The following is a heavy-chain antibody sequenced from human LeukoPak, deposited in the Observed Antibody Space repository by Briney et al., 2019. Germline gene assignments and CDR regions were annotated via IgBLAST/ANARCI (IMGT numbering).Heavy chain of an antibody. D-gene: IGHD4-17*01. Sequence: GGSLRLSCAASGFTFSSYALIWVRQAPGKGLEWVSAIRAGGGTAFYADSVKGRFTVSRDNSRDTLYLQMNSLRVEDTAVYYCARDPNGDYVGAFDFWGQGTMVTVSS. CDR3: ARDPNGDYVGAFDF. J-gene: IGHJ3*01. V-gene: IGHV3-23*01. CDR2: IRAGGGTA. CDR1: GFTFSSYA.